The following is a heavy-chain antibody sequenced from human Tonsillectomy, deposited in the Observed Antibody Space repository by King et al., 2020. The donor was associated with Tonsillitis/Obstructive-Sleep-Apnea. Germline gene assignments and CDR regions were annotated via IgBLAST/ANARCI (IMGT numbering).Heavy chain of an antibody. J-gene: IGHJ6*02. CDR1: GFSLSNARMG. Sequence: VTLKESGPVLVKPTETLTLTCTVSGFSLSNARMGVSWIRQTPGKALEWLAHIFSNDEKSYSTSLKSRLTIFKDTSKSQVVLTMTNIEPVDTATYYCARIYCSRTSCYYYYYYGMDVWGQGTTVTVSS. CDR3: ARIYCSRTSCYYYYYYGMDV. CDR2: IFSNDEK. D-gene: IGHD2-2*01. V-gene: IGHV2-26*01.